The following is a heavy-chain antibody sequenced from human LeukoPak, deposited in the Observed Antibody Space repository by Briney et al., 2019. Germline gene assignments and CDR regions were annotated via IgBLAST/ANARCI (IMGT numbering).Heavy chain of an antibody. CDR3: ARPRHYYDSSGYFKYYFDY. CDR1: GGSISSSSYY. D-gene: IGHD3-22*01. V-gene: IGHV4-39*01. J-gene: IGHJ4*02. Sequence: SETLSLTCTVSGGSISSSSYYWGWIRQPPGKGLEWIGSIYYGGSTYYNPSLKSRVTISVDTSKNQFSLKLSSVTAADTAVYYCARPRHYYDSSGYFKYYFDYWGQGTLVTVSS. CDR2: IYYGGST.